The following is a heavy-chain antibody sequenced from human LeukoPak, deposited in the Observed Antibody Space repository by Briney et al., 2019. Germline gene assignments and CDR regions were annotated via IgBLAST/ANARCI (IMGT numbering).Heavy chain of an antibody. V-gene: IGHV1-69*04. CDR3: ARGEAEVGANVY. CDR1: GGXFSSYA. CDR2: IIPILGIA. Sequence: SVKVSCKASGGXFSSYAMSWVREAPGQGLEWMGRIIPILGIANYAQKFQGRVTITADKSTSTAYMELSSLRSEDTAVYYCARGEAEVGANVYWGQGTLVTVSS. D-gene: IGHD1-26*01. J-gene: IGHJ4*02.